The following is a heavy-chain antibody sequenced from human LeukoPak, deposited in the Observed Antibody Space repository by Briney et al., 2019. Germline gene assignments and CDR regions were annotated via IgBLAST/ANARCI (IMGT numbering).Heavy chain of an antibody. D-gene: IGHD3-10*02. CDR3: AELGITMIGGV. J-gene: IGHJ6*04. V-gene: IGHV3-21*01. Sequence: GGSLRLSCAASGFTFSSYWMHWVRQAPGKGLVWVSSISSSSSYIYYADSVKGRFTISRDNAKNSLYLQMNSLRAEDTAVYYCAELGITMIGGVWGKGTTVTISS. CDR1: GFTFSSYW. CDR2: ISSSSSYI.